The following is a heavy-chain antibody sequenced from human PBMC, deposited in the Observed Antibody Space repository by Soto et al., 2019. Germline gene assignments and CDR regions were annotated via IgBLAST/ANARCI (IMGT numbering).Heavy chain of an antibody. CDR3: AKDRYSYGYQYFDY. V-gene: IGHV3-23*01. CDR1: GFTFSSYA. CDR2: ISGSGGST. J-gene: IGHJ4*02. D-gene: IGHD5-18*01. Sequence: PVGSLRLSGAASGFTFSSYAMSWVRQAPGKGLEWVSAISGSGGSTYYADSVKGRFTISRDNSKNTLYLQMNSLRAEDTAVYYCAKDRYSYGYQYFDYWGQGTLVTVSS.